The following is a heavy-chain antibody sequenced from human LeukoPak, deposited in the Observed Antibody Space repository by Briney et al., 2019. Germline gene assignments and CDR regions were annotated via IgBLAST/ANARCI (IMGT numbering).Heavy chain of an antibody. V-gene: IGHV3-74*01. Sequence: GGSLRLSCAASGFTFSSRWMHWVRQAPGKGPVWVSHVNSDESSTNYADSVKGRFTISRDNTKNTLYLQMNSLRAEDTAVYYCASDDSYAFDIWGQGTMVTVSS. J-gene: IGHJ3*02. CDR3: ASDDSYAFDI. D-gene: IGHD2-21*01. CDR1: GFTFSSRW. CDR2: VNSDESST.